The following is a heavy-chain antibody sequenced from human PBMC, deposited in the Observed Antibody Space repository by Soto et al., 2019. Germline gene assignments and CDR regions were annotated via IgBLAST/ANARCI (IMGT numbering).Heavy chain of an antibody. Sequence: EVQLVESGGGLVKPGGSLRLSCAASGFTFSNAWMSWVRQAPGKGLEWVGRIKSKTDGGTTDYAAPVKGRFTISRDDSKNTLYLQMNSLKTEDTAVYYCTTDLGYCSSTSCYGAFDIWGQGTMVTVSS. D-gene: IGHD2-2*01. CDR2: IKSKTDGGTT. CDR1: GFTFSNAW. CDR3: TTDLGYCSSTSCYGAFDI. J-gene: IGHJ3*02. V-gene: IGHV3-15*01.